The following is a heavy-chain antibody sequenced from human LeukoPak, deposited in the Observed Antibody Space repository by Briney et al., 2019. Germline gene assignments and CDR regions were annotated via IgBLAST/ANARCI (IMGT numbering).Heavy chain of an antibody. V-gene: IGHV4-30-4*01. Sequence: SETLSLTCTVSGVSISSGDYYWSWIRQPPGKGLEWIGYIYYSGSTYYNPSLKSRVTMSVDASKNQFSLELSSVTAADTAVYYCARGGSYGDYVSYWGQGTLVTVSS. CDR1: GVSISSGDYY. CDR3: ARGGSYGDYVSY. J-gene: IGHJ4*02. D-gene: IGHD4-17*01. CDR2: IYYSGST.